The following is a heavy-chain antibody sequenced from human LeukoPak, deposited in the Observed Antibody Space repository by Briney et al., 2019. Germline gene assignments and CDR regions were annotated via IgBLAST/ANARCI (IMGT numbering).Heavy chain of an antibody. D-gene: IGHD2-15*01. CDR3: ARGAPVVVVAAVNNWFDP. CDR1: GFTFSDYY. CDR2: ISSSGSTT. J-gene: IGHJ5*02. Sequence: PGGSLRLSCAASGFTFSDYYMSWIRQAPGKGLEWVSYISSSGSTTYYADSVKGRFTISRDNAKNSLYLQMNSLRAEDTAVYYCARGAPVVVVAAVNNWFDPWGQGTLVTVSS. V-gene: IGHV3-11*01.